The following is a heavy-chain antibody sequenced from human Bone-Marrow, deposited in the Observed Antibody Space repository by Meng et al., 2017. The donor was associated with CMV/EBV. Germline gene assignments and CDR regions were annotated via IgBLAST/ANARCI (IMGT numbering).Heavy chain of an antibody. J-gene: IGHJ4*02. V-gene: IGHV4-30-4*01. D-gene: IGHD5-24*01. CDR3: ARVQFEMATRYVGY. CDR1: GGSISSGDYY. Sequence: SGGSISSGDYYWSWIRQPPGKGLEWIGYIYYSGSTYYNPSLKSRVTISVDTSKNQFSLKLSSVTAADTAVYYCARVQFEMATRYVGYWGQGTLVTVSS. CDR2: IYYSGST.